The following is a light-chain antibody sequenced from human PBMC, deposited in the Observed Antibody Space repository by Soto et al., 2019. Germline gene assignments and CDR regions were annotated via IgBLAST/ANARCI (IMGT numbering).Light chain of an antibody. CDR3: SSYTSSSTLYV. V-gene: IGLV2-14*01. CDR2: DVS. CDR1: SSDGGGFNY. J-gene: IGLJ1*01. Sequence: ALTQPASGSGSPGQSITISCPGTSSDGGGFNYVSWYQQHPGKAPKLMIYDVSNRPSGVSNRFSGSKSGNTASLTISGLQAEDEADYYCSSYTSSSTLYVFGTGTKVTVL.